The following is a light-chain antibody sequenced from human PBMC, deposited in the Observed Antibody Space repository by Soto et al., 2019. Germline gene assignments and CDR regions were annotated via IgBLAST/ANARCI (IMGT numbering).Light chain of an antibody. J-gene: IGKJ5*01. CDR1: QSLLRSNRYNY. V-gene: IGKV2-28*01. CDR3: MQALQTPIT. Sequence: DIVMTQTPLSLPVTPGEPASISCRASQSLLRSNRYNYFDWYVQKAGQSPQLLIYLGSNRASGVPDRISGSGSGTDFTLKISRVEAEDVGVYYCMQALQTPITFGQGTRLEIK. CDR2: LGS.